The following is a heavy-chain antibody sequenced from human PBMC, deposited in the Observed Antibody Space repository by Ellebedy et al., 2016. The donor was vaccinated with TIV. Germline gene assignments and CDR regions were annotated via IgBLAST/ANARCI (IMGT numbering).Heavy chain of an antibody. D-gene: IGHD3-10*01. Sequence: GESLKISCAASGFTFSSYWMSWVRQAPGKGLEWVANIKQDGSEKYYVDSVKGRFTISRDNSKNTLYLQMNSLRAEDTAVYYCARGVVTMVRMYFDYWGQGTLVTVSS. CDR1: GFTFSSYW. J-gene: IGHJ4*02. V-gene: IGHV3-7*01. CDR2: IKQDGSEK. CDR3: ARGVVTMVRMYFDY.